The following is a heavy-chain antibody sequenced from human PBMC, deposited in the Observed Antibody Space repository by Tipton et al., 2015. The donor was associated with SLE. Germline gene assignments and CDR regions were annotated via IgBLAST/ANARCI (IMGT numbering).Heavy chain of an antibody. CDR3: AGGFYYGSGTFSDFEY. V-gene: IGHV4-59*08. CDR2: VFYTGST. Sequence: TLSLTCTVSGGPISGYYWSWIRQPPGKGLEWIGYVFYTGSTNYNPSLRSRVSISLETSKNQFSLILNSVTAADTAVYYCAGGFYYGSGTFSDFEYWGQGTLATVSS. J-gene: IGHJ4*02. CDR1: GGPISGYY. D-gene: IGHD3-10*01.